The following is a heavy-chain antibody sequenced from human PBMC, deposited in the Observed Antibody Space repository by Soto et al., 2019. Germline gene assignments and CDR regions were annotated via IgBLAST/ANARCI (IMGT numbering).Heavy chain of an antibody. CDR1: GGYISGGYYS. D-gene: IGHD6-6*01. CDR3: ARGILEYSSSSYFYYYGMDV. Sequence: PSETLSLTCAVSGGYISGGYYSWSWIRQPPGRGLEWIGFIYNSGSTYYNSSLKSRVTISVDTSKNQFSLKLSSVTAADTAVYYCARGILEYSSSSYFYYYGMDVWGQGTTVTVSS. V-gene: IGHV4-30-2*05. J-gene: IGHJ6*02. CDR2: IYNSGST.